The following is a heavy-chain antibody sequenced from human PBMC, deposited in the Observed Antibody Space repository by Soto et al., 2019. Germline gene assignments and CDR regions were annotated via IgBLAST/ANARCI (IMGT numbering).Heavy chain of an antibody. CDR1: GFTFSSYG. J-gene: IGHJ4*02. D-gene: IGHD3-3*01. CDR2: ISYDGSNK. Sequence: PGGSLRLSCAASGFTFSSYGMHWVRQAPGKGLEWVAVISYDGSNKYYADSVKGRFTISRDNSKNTLYLQMNSLRAEDTAVYYCAKAVRYDFWSGSRIDYWGQGTXVTVSS. V-gene: IGHV3-30*18. CDR3: AKAVRYDFWSGSRIDY.